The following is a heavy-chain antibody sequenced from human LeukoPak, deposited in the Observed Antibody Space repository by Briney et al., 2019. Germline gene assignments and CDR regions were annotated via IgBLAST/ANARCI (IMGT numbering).Heavy chain of an antibody. CDR2: ISYDGSNE. D-gene: IGHD3-10*01. CDR3: AKDIKLLNSGTSPDY. CDR1: GFTFSNYG. J-gene: IGHJ4*02. V-gene: IGHV3-30*18. Sequence: PGGSLRLSCAASGFTFSNYGMHWVRQAPGKGLAWVAVISYDGSNEYYADSVKGRFTISRYNSKNTLYLQMNSLRVEDTAVYYCAKDIKLLNSGTSPDYWGQGTLVTVSS.